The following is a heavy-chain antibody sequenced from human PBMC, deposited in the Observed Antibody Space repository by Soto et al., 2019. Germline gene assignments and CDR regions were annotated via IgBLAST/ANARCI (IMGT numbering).Heavy chain of an antibody. J-gene: IGHJ4*02. V-gene: IGHV3-73*01. Sequence: GGSLRLSCAASGFTFSGSAMHWVRQASGKGLEWVGRIRSKANSYATAYAASVKGRFTISRDDSKNTAYLQMNSLKTEDTAVYYCTRLHPIAAAGYDYWGQGTLVTVSS. CDR3: TRLHPIAAAGYDY. CDR2: IRSKANSYAT. D-gene: IGHD6-13*01. CDR1: GFTFSGSA.